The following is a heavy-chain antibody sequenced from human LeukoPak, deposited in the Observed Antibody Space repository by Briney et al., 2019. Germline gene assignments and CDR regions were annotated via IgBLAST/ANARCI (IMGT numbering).Heavy chain of an antibody. V-gene: IGHV3-23*01. CDR1: GFTVSSNY. J-gene: IGHJ4*02. Sequence: GGSLRLSCAASGFTVSSNYMSWVRQAPGKGLEWVSAISGSGGSTYYADSVKGRFTISRDNSKNTLYLQMNSLRAEDTAVYYCAKDTGYYDSSGPMDYWGQGTLVTVSS. D-gene: IGHD3-22*01. CDR3: AKDTGYYDSSGPMDY. CDR2: ISGSGGST.